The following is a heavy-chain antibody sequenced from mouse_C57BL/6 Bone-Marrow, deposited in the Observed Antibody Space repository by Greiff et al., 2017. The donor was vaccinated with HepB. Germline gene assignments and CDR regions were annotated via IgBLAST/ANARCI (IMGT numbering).Heavy chain of an antibody. CDR3: ARNYGSRYFAWFAY. J-gene: IGHJ3*01. CDR2: ISSGSSTI. V-gene: IGHV5-17*01. CDR1: GFTFSDYG. Sequence: EVQLVESGGGLVKPGGSLKLSCAASGFTFSDYGMHWVRQAPEKGLEWVAYISSGSSTIYYADTVKGRFTISRDNAKNTLFLQMTSLRSEDTAMYYCARNYGSRYFAWFAYWGQGTLVTVSA. D-gene: IGHD1-1*01.